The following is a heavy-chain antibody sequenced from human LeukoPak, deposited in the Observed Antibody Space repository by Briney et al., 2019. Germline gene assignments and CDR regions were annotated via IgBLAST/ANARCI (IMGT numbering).Heavy chain of an antibody. D-gene: IGHD2-21*02. V-gene: IGHV4-34*01. Sequence: RSSETLSLTCAVYGGSLSYYYWSWIRPPPEKGLEWIGEINRSGSTNYNPSLKSRVSISVDTSKNQFSLKLSSVTAADTAVYYCARGGFYCGDDCYVDYWGQGTLVTVSS. CDR3: ARGGFYCGDDCYVDY. J-gene: IGHJ4*02. CDR2: INRSGST. CDR1: GGSLSYYY.